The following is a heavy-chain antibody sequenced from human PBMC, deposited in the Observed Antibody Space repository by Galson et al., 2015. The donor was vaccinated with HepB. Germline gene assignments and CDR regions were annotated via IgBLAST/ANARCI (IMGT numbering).Heavy chain of an antibody. V-gene: IGHV3-30*18. CDR1: GFILSNYG. Sequence: SLRLSCAASGFILSNYGMHWVRQAPGKGLEWVAVTSYDGSNKYYADSVKGRFTISRDNSKNTLYLQMNSLRAEDTAVFYCAKGSSTVTSSVGTHFDYWGQGTLVTVSS. J-gene: IGHJ4*02. CDR3: AKGSSTVTSSVGTHFDY. CDR2: TSYDGSNK. D-gene: IGHD4-17*01.